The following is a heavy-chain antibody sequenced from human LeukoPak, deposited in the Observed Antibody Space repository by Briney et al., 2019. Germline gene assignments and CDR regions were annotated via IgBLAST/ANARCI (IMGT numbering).Heavy chain of an antibody. CDR2: IKQDGSEK. J-gene: IGHJ5*02. CDR3: AREEVLRFLEWLFPPYNWFDP. D-gene: IGHD3-3*01. CDR1: GFTFSSYW. V-gene: IGHV3-7*01. Sequence: PGGSLRLSCAASGFTFSSYWMSWVRQAPGEGLEWVANIKQDGSEKYYVDSVKGRFTISRDNAKNSLYLQMNSLRAEDTAVCYCAREEVLRFLEWLFPPYNWFDPWGQGTLVTVSS.